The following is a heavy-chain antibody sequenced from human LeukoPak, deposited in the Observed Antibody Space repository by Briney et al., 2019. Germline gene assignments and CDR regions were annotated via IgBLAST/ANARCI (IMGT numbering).Heavy chain of an antibody. CDR1: GGSISSYY. J-gene: IGHJ3*01. CDR3: ARGPSGDAFDF. Sequence: PSETLSLTCTVSGGSISSYYWSWIRQPPGKGLEWIGYIYYSGSTNYNPSLKSRVTISVDTSKNQFSLKLSSVTAADTAVYYCARGPSGDAFDFWGQGTMVTVSS. CDR2: IYYSGST. V-gene: IGHV4-59*01.